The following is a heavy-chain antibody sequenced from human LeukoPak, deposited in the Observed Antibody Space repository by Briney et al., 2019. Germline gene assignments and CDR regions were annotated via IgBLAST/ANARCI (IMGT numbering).Heavy chain of an antibody. CDR2: ISAYNGNT. CDR1: GYTFTSYG. V-gene: IGHV1-18*01. D-gene: IGHD3-10*01. Sequence: ASVKVSCKASGYTFTSYGISWVRQAPGQGLEWMGWISAYNGNTNYAQKLQGRVTMTTDTSTSTAYMELRSLRSDDTAVYYCAREGVLLWFGELLVRPYYYYGMDVWGQGTTVTVSS. J-gene: IGHJ6*02. CDR3: AREGVLLWFGELLVRPYYYYGMDV.